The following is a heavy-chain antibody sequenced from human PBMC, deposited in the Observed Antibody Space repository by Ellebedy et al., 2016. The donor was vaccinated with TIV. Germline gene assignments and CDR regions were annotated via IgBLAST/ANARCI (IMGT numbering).Heavy chain of an antibody. CDR2: INAGNGNT. J-gene: IGHJ6*02. CDR1: GYTFTSYA. CDR3: ARKKYYDFWSSYGMDV. V-gene: IGHV1-3*01. Sequence: AASVKVSCKASGYTFTSYAIHWVRQAPGQRLEWMGWINAGNGNTKYSQKFQGRVTITRDTSASTAYMELSSLRSEDTAVYYCARKKYYDFWSSYGMDVWGQGTTVTVSS. D-gene: IGHD3-3*01.